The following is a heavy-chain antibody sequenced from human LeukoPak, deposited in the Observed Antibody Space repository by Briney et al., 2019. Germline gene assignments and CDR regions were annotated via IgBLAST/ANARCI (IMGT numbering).Heavy chain of an antibody. CDR2: IYYSGST. CDR1: GGSISSSSYY. D-gene: IGHD3-22*01. Sequence: SETLSLTCTVSGGSISSSSYYWGWIRQPPGKGLEWVGSIYYSGSTYYNPSLKSRVTISVDTSKNQFSLKLSSVTAADTAVYYCARLDDSSGYYYPTYYFDYWGQGTLVTVSS. CDR3: ARLDDSSGYYYPTYYFDY. J-gene: IGHJ4*02. V-gene: IGHV4-39*01.